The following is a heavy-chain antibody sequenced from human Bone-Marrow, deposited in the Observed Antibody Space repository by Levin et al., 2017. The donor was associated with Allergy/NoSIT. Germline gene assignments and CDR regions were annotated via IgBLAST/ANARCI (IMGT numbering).Heavy chain of an antibody. V-gene: IGHV3-15*01. CDR2: IKGKTDGGTT. J-gene: IGHJ4*02. CDR1: GFTFGNAW. Sequence: GESLKISCVASGFTFGNAWMNWVRQAPGKGLQWVGRIKGKTDGGTTDYAAPVKGRFTISRDDSKNTLYLQMNSLKTEDTAIYYCTTRSHWGQGPLVTVSS. CDR3: TTRSH.